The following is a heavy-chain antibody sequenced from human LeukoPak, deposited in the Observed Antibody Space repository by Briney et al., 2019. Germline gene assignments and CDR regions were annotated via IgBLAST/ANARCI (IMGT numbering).Heavy chain of an antibody. Sequence: GGSLRLSCAASGFTFSNYAMSWGLQAPGKGLEAGSSISGSGGGTYYAVSVKGRFTISRANSKNTLYLQMNSLRAEETAVYSCAKAGAYPSPRDTAVWGKGTTVTVSS. J-gene: IGHJ6*03. CDR3: AKAGAYPSPRDTAV. CDR1: GFTFSNYA. CDR2: ISGSGGGT. V-gene: IGHV3-23*01. D-gene: IGHD2-2*01.